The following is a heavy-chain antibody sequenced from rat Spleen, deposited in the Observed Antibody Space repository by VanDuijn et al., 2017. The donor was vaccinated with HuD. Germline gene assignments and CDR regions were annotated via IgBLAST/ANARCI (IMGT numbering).Heavy chain of an antibody. J-gene: IGHJ3*01. Sequence: EVQLVESGGGLVQPGRSLKLSCAASGFTFDDYGMAWVRQAPKNGLEWVASISWGGSSTYYPDNVKGRFTISRDNAQNTLYLQMSKLGSEDTAIYYCARNGNSGYGWFAYWGQGTLVTVSS. V-gene: IGHV5-7*01. CDR2: ISWGGSST. CDR1: GFTFDDYG. CDR3: ARNGNSGYGWFAY. D-gene: IGHD4-3*01.